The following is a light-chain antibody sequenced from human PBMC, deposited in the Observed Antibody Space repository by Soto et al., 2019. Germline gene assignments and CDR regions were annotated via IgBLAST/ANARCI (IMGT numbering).Light chain of an antibody. CDR3: QRDTNLLGT. CDR1: QSVSSD. CDR2: GAS. J-gene: IGKJ4*01. Sequence: EIAMSQSPASLSVPPGERSTLSCRATQSVSSDLAWYQQKPGQAPRLLIYGASTRATGIPARFSGSGSGTDFTLTISSLQSEDFAVYYCQRDTNLLGTFAGGSNVDIK. V-gene: IGKV3-15*01.